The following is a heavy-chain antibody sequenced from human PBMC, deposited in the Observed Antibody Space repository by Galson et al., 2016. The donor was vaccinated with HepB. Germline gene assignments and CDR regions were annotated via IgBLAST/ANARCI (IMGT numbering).Heavy chain of an antibody. D-gene: IGHD5-24*01. Sequence: SLRLSCAASRFTVGNNYMNWVRQAPGKGLEWVSLIYSGGTTHYADSVRGRFIISRDNSKNTLYLQMNSLRAEDTALYYCVIRWVWGQGTMVTVSS. CDR1: RFTVGNNY. CDR3: VIRWV. CDR2: IYSGGTT. V-gene: IGHV3-66*01. J-gene: IGHJ3*01.